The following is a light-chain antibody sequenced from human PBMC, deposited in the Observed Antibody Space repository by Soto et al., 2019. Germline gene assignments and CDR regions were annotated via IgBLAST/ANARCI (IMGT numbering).Light chain of an antibody. V-gene: IGLV1-51*01. CDR1: NSNIGNNY. CDR3: GTWDSSLSAGV. CDR2: DNS. Sequence: QSVLTQPPSVSAAPGQKVTISCSGSNSNIGNNYVSWYQQLPGTAPKLLIYDNSERPSGIPDRFSGSKSGTSATLGITGLQTGDEADYYCGTWDSSLSAGVFGGGTKLTVL. J-gene: IGLJ3*02.